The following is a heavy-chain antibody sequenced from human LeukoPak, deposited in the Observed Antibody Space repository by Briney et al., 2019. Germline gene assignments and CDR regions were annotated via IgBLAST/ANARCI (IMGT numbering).Heavy chain of an antibody. Sequence: SETLSLTCTVSGGSITSYYWSWIRQPPGKGLDWIGYIYYSGSTNYNPSLKSRVTISVDTSKNQFSLNLSSVTAADTAVYYCVRAAGSGSNSPAFDIWGQGTMVTVSS. D-gene: IGHD3-10*01. V-gene: IGHV4-59*01. CDR2: IYYSGST. CDR1: GGSITSYY. J-gene: IGHJ3*02. CDR3: VRAAGSGSNSPAFDI.